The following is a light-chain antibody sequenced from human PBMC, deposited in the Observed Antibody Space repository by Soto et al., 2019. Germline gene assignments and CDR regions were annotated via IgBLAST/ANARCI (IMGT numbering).Light chain of an antibody. CDR3: QQCYSPQYT. CDR1: QSLFYIPTNKNY. V-gene: IGKV4-1*01. Sequence: DIEMTQSPDFLPVTLGERATITCKSSQSLFYIPTNKNYIAWYRQTPGQPPKLLIAWASARASGVPERFIGSGSGTDITLTITSLQAADVAVYQCQQCYSPQYTFGQGTKMEIK. J-gene: IGKJ2*01. CDR2: WAS.